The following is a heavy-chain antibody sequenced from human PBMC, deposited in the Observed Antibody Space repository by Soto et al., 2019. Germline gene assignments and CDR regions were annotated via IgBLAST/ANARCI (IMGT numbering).Heavy chain of an antibody. Sequence: PSETLSLTCAVSGGSISSGGYSWSWIRQPPGKGLEWIGYIYHSGSTYYNPPLKSRVTISVDRSKNQFSLKLSSVTAADTAVYYCARGSSYYYDSSGYSFDYWGQGTLVTVSS. J-gene: IGHJ4*02. V-gene: IGHV4-30-2*01. CDR2: IYHSGST. CDR3: ARGSSYYYDSSGYSFDY. D-gene: IGHD3-22*01. CDR1: GGSISSGGYS.